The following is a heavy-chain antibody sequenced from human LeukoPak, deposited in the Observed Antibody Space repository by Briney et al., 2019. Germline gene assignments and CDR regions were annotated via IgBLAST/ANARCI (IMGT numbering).Heavy chain of an antibody. CDR1: GFSFGFYG. J-gene: IGHJ4*02. CDR3: AKDQPEAYFDY. D-gene: IGHD1-14*01. V-gene: IGHV3-30*02. CDR2: IRNDGSID. Sequence: GGSLRLSCAASGFSFGFYGLHWVRQAPGKGLEWVAFIRNDGSIDYYADSVRGRFTISRDNAKNTMYLQMNSLRTEDAALYYCAKDQPEAYFDYWGQGTLVTVPS.